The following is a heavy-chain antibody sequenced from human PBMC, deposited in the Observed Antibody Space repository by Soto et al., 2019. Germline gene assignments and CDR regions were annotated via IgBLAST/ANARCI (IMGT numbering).Heavy chain of an antibody. J-gene: IGHJ4*02. V-gene: IGHV4-34*01. CDR2: INHSGST. Sequence: SETLSLTCAVYGGSFSGYYWSWIRQPPGKGLEWIGEINHSGSTNYNPSLKGRVTISVDTSKNQFSLKLSSVTAADTAVYYCARHDYGDLLFDYWGQGTLVTVSS. D-gene: IGHD4-17*01. CDR3: ARHDYGDLLFDY. CDR1: GGSFSGYY.